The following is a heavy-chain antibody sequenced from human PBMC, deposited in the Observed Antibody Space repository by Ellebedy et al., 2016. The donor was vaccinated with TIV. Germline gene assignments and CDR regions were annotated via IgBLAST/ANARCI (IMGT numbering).Heavy chain of an antibody. CDR3: ARTVIPASRGAFDI. V-gene: IGHV4-4*07. CDR1: GGSISSYY. Sequence: MPSETLSLTCTVSGGSISSYYWSWIRQPAGKGLEWIGRIYTSGSTNYNPSLKSRVTMSVDTSKNQFSLDLRSVTAADTAVYHCARTVIPASRGAFDIWGQGTVVSVSS. D-gene: IGHD2/OR15-2a*01. J-gene: IGHJ3*02. CDR2: IYTSGST.